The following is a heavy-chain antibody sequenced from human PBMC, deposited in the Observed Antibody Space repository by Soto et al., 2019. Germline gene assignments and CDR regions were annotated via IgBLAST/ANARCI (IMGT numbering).Heavy chain of an antibody. CDR2: INSGSTTI. CDR3: ARDNPRSSGWDV. V-gene: IGHV3-48*02. Sequence: EVQLVESGGGLVQPGGSLRLFCAASAFTLSSYSMNWVRQAPGKGLEWVSYINSGSTTIYYADSVKGRFTISRDNAKNSLYLQMNSLRDEDTAVYYCARDNPRSSGWDVGGQGTMVTVSS. J-gene: IGHJ6*02. CDR1: AFTLSSYS.